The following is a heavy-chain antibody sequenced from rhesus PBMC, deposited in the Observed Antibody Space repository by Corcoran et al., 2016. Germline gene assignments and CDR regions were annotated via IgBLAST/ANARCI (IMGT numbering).Heavy chain of an antibody. V-gene: IGHV4-173*01. CDR3: ARGIFGPFDS. J-gene: IGHJ6*01. Sequence: QLQLQESGPGLVKPSETLSLTCAVSGGSISSNYWSWIRQPPGKGLEWIGRISGCGGSTDYHPPLRSRFTISTDTSKNQFSLKLSSVTAADTAVYYCARGIFGPFDSWGQGVVVTVSS. CDR2: ISGCGGST. D-gene: IGHD3-3*01. CDR1: GGSISSNY.